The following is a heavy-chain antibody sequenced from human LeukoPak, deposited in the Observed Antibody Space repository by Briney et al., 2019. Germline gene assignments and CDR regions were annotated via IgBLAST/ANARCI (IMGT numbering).Heavy chain of an antibody. Sequence: GGSLRLSCAASGFTFSSYSMIWVRQAPGKGLEWVSSISSSSSYISYADSVKGRFTISRDNAKNSLYLQMNSLRAEDTAVYYCARVGIVGATKVYFDYWGKGTLVIVSS. CDR1: GFTFSSYS. CDR3: ARVGIVGATKVYFDY. J-gene: IGHJ4*02. D-gene: IGHD1-26*01. CDR2: ISSSSSYI. V-gene: IGHV3-21*01.